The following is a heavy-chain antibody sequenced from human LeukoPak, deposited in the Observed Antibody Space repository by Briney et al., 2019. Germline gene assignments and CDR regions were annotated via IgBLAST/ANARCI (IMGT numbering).Heavy chain of an antibody. CDR3: ARLRCGSSCYSVYYYYYMDV. Sequence: SETLSLTCTVSGGSFSSYYWNWIRQPPGKGLEWIGYIYYSGITNYNPSLKSRVTISVDTSKNQCSLKLSSVTAADTAVYYCARLRCGSSCYSVYYYYYMDVWGKGTPVTISS. V-gene: IGHV4-59*12. J-gene: IGHJ6*03. CDR2: IYYSGIT. D-gene: IGHD2-15*01. CDR1: GGSFSSYY.